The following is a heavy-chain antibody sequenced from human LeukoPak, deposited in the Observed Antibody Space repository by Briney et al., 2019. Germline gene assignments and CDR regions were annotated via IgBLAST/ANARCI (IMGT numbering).Heavy chain of an antibody. CDR2: IYTSGST. D-gene: IGHD1-26*01. CDR3: ARDRRWELRDAFDI. V-gene: IGHV4-4*07. CDR1: GGSISSYY. J-gene: IGHJ3*02. Sequence: PSETPSLTCTVSGGSISSYYWSWIRQPAGKGLEWIGRIYTSGSTNYNPSLKSRVTMSVDTSKNQFSLKLSSVTAADTAVYYCARDRRWELRDAFDIWGQGTMVTVSS.